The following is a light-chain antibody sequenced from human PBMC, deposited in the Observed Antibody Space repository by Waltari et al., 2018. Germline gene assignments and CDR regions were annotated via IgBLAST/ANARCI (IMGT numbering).Light chain of an antibody. V-gene: IGKV3-15*01. Sequence: EIVMTQSPATLSVSPGERATLSCRASQSVSSNLAWYPQNPGQAPRLLIYGASTRAPGIPARFSGSGSGTEFTLTISSLQSEDFAVYYCQQYNNWPPYTFGQGTKLEIK. J-gene: IGKJ2*01. CDR1: QSVSSN. CDR2: GAS. CDR3: QQYNNWPPYT.